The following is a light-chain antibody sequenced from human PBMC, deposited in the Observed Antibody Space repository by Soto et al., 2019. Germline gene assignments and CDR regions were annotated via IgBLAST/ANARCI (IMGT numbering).Light chain of an antibody. CDR1: QSVSSY. V-gene: IGKV3-11*01. J-gene: IGKJ3*01. Sequence: EIVLTQSPATLSLSPRERATLSCRASQSVSSYLAWYQQKPGQAPRLLIYDVSNRATGIPARFSGSGSGTDFTLTISRLEPEDFAVYYCQPRSNWPRFTFGPGTKVDIK. CDR3: QPRSNWPRFT. CDR2: DVS.